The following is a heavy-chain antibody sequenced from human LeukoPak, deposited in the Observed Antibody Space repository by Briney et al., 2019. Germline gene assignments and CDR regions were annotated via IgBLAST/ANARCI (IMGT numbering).Heavy chain of an antibody. Sequence: ASVTVSCKASGYTFTSYGISWLRQAPGQGPEWMGWISGYNGNTNYAQKLQGRVTMTTDTSTSTAYMELRSLRSDDTAVYYCARGITIFGVVTYYYFDYWGQGTLVTVSS. CDR2: ISGYNGNT. D-gene: IGHD3-3*01. CDR1: GYTFTSYG. J-gene: IGHJ4*02. V-gene: IGHV1-18*01. CDR3: ARGITIFGVVTYYYFDY.